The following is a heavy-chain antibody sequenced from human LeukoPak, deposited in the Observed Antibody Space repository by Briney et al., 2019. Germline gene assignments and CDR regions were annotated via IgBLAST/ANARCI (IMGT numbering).Heavy chain of an antibody. J-gene: IGHJ4*02. CDR3: ARDYGGGWYQIDY. CDR1: GGSISSYY. D-gene: IGHD6-13*01. V-gene: IGHV4-59*12. CDR2: ISYSGST. Sequence: SETLSLTCTVSGGSISSYYWSWIRQPPGKGLEWIGYISYSGSTDYNPSLKSRLTISLDTSKRQFSLNLNSVTVADTALYYCARDYGGGWYQIDYWGQGTLVTVSS.